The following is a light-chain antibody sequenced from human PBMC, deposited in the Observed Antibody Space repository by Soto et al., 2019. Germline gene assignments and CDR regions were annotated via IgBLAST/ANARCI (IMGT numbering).Light chain of an antibody. V-gene: IGKV3-11*01. J-gene: IGKJ5*01. Sequence: EIALTQSPVTLSLSPGESATLSCRASQSVNSYLAWYQQRPGQAPRLLIYDASNRATGIPARFRGSGSGTDFTLTISSLEPEDSAFYYCQQRSNWSTFGQGTRLEIK. CDR3: QQRSNWST. CDR1: QSVNSY. CDR2: DAS.